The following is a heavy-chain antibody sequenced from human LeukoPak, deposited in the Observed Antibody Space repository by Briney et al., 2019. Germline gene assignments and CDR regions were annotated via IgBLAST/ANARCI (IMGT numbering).Heavy chain of an antibody. CDR1: GYSFTSYW. D-gene: IGHD3-10*01. CDR3: ARQPPPNYYGSGSYYDYYGMDV. J-gene: IGHJ6*04. V-gene: IGHV5-10-1*01. CDR2: IDPSDSYT. Sequence: GESLRISCKGSGYSFTSYWISWVRQMPGKGLEWMGRIDPSDSYTNYSPSFQGHVTISADKSISTAYLQWSSLKASDTAMYYCARQPPPNYYGSGSYYDYYGMDVWGKGTTVTVSS.